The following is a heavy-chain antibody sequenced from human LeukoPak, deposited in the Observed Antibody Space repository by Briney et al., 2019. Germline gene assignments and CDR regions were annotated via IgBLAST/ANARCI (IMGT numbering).Heavy chain of an antibody. J-gene: IGHJ4*02. CDR3: ARTLDYDILTGYYNPSYYFDY. D-gene: IGHD3-9*01. Sequence: GGSLRLSCAASGFTFSSYAMHWVRQAPGKGLEWVAVISFDGNNKYYADSVKGRFTISRDNSKSTLYLQMNSLTAEDTAVYYCARTLDYDILTGYYNPSYYFDYWGQGALVTVSS. CDR2: ISFDGNNK. V-gene: IGHV3-30-3*01. CDR1: GFTFSSYA.